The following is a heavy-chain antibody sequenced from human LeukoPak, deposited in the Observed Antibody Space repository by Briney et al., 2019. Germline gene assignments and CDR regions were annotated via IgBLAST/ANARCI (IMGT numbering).Heavy chain of an antibody. D-gene: IGHD3-3*01. J-gene: IGHJ6*03. CDR3: ARARVESLYYYYYMDV. CDR1: GGSISSYY. V-gene: IGHV4-59*01. Sequence: SETLSLTCTVSGGSISSYYWSWIRQPPGKGLEWIGYIYYSGSTNYNPSLKSRVTISVDTSKNQFSLKLSSVTAADTAVYYCARARVESLYYYYYMDVWGKGTTVTVSS. CDR2: IYYSGST.